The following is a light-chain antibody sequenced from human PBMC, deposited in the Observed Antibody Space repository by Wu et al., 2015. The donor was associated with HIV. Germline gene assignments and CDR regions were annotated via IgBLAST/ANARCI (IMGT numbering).Light chain of an antibody. CDR3: QQYNSYSYS. Sequence: MTQSPATLSVSPGERATLSCRASQSVSSKFAWYQQKPGKAPKLLIYKASSLESGVPSRFSGSGSGTEFTLTISSLQPDDFATYYCQQYNSYSYSFGQGTKLEIK. CDR1: QSVSSK. CDR2: KAS. V-gene: IGKV1-5*03. J-gene: IGKJ2*03.